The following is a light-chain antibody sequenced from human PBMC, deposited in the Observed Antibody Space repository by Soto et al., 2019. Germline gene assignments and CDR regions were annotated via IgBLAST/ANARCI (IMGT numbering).Light chain of an antibody. Sequence: QSALTQPPSVSGAPGQRVTISCTGSSSNFGAGYDVHWYQQLPGTAPKLLIYGNSNRPSGVPDRFSGSKSGTSASLAITGLQAEDEADYYCQSSDSSLSGYVFGTGTKVTVL. CDR2: GNS. V-gene: IGLV1-40*01. CDR1: SSNFGAGYD. CDR3: QSSDSSLSGYV. J-gene: IGLJ1*01.